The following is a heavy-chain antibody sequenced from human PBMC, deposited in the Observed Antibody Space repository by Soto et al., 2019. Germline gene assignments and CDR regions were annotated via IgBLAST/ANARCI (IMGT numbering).Heavy chain of an antibody. CDR3: ARADDYVWGSYRYCDY. Sequence: QVQLVQSGAEVKKPGASVKVSCKASGYTFTSYYMHWVRQAPGQGLEWVGIINPSGGATSYAQKFQGRVAMTRDTSTSTVYRELSSLRSEDTAVYYCARADDYVWGSYRYCDYWGQGTLVTVSS. CDR2: INPSGGAT. D-gene: IGHD3-16*02. CDR1: GYTFTSYY. V-gene: IGHV1-46*01. J-gene: IGHJ4*02.